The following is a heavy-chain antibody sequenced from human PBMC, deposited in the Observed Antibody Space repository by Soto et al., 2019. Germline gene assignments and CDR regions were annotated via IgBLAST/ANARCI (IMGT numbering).Heavy chain of an antibody. V-gene: IGHV3-23*01. CDR1: GFTFSSYA. Sequence: GGSLRLSCAASGFTFSSYAMSWVRQAPGKGLEWVSAISGSGGSTYYADSVKGRFTISRDNSKNTLYLQMSSLSAEDTAVYYCAKGIAAAPTYFDYWGQGTLVTVSS. CDR3: AKGIAAAPTYFDY. J-gene: IGHJ4*02. CDR2: ISGSGGST. D-gene: IGHD6-13*01.